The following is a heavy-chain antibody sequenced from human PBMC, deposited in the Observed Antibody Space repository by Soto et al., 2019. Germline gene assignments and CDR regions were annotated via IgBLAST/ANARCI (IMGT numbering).Heavy chain of an antibody. V-gene: IGHV3-33*01. CDR3: ARDCAGYSSGWYQRGGFDY. CDR1: GFTFSSYG. J-gene: IGHJ4*02. Sequence: QVQLVESGGGVVQPGRSLRLSCAASGFTFSSYGMHWVRQAPGKGLEWVAVIWYDASNKYYADSVKGRFTISRDNSKNTLYLEMNSLRAEYTAVYYCARDCAGYSSGWYQRGGFDYWGQGTLVTVSS. D-gene: IGHD6-19*01. CDR2: IWYDASNK.